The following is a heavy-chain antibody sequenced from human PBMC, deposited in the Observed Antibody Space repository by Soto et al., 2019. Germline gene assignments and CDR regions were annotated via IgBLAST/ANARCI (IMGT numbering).Heavy chain of an antibody. CDR2: IQSGGIT. CDR3: AGGAPACSCPDY. J-gene: IGHJ4*02. D-gene: IGHD2-15*01. Sequence: EVQLVESGGGLVQPGGSLRLSCAASGFTVSSNYMSWVRQAPGKGLEWVSVIQSGGITYYADSVKGRFSISRDNSKNTLYLQMNSLRAEDTAVYYCAGGAPACSCPDYWCQGTLFTVSS. V-gene: IGHV3-66*01. CDR1: GFTVSSNY.